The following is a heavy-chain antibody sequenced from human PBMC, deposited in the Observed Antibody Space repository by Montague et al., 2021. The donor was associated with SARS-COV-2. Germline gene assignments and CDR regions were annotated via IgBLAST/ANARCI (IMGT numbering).Heavy chain of an antibody. Sequence: SETLSLTCNVSGGSLSSYYWSWIRQPPGKELEWIGYVYYNGNTNXNPSLKSRIILSVDTSKNHFSLKVSSVTAADTAVYYCARGSKWSHYFDYWGQGTLVTVSS. V-gene: IGHV4-59*01. J-gene: IGHJ4*02. D-gene: IGHD2-15*01. CDR2: VYYNGNT. CDR1: GGSLSSYY. CDR3: ARGSKWSHYFDY.